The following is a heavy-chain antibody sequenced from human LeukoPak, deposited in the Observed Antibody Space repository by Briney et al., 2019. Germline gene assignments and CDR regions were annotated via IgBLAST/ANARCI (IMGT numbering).Heavy chain of an antibody. CDR1: GFTFSSYA. CDR2: ISGSGGST. V-gene: IGHV3-23*01. Sequence: GGSLRLSCAASGFTFSSYAMSWVRQAPGKGLEWVSAISGSGGSTYYANSVKGRFTISRDNSKNTLYLQMNSLRAEDTAVYYCAKDQDNWNSNDAFDIWGQGTMVTVSS. CDR3: AKDQDNWNSNDAFDI. J-gene: IGHJ3*02. D-gene: IGHD1-7*01.